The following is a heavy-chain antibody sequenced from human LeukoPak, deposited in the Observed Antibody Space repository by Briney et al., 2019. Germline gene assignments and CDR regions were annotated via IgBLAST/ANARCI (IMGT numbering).Heavy chain of an antibody. J-gene: IGHJ4*02. Sequence: ASVKVSCKASGYTFTSYGISWVRQAPGQGLEWMGWISAGNGITKYSQNFQGRVTFISNTSATTAFMKLSSLRSEDAAVYYCARDSGSGNNDYWGQGTLVTVSS. D-gene: IGHD1-26*01. CDR2: ISAGNGIT. CDR1: GYTFTSYG. V-gene: IGHV1-18*01. CDR3: ARDSGSGNNDY.